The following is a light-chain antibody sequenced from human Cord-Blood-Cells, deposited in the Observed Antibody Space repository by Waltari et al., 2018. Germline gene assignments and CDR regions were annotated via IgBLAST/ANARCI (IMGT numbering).Light chain of an antibody. Sequence: QSALTQPASVSGSPGQSITISCTGTSSDVGGYNSVSWYQQHPGKAPKLMIYDVSKRPSGVSNRFSGSKSGNTASLTISGLQAEDEADYYCSSYTSSSTYWVFGGGTKLTVL. V-gene: IGLV2-14*01. J-gene: IGLJ3*02. CDR1: SSDVGGYNS. CDR2: DVS. CDR3: SSYTSSSTYWV.